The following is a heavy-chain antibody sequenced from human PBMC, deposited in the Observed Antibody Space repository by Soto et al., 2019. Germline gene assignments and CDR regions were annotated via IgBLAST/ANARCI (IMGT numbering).Heavy chain of an antibody. CDR2: IYPGDSDT. CDR1: GYNFTRYW. V-gene: IGHV5-51*01. J-gene: IGHJ4*02. Sequence: GESLKISCKGSGYNFTRYWIGWVRQMPGKGLEWMGIIYPGDSDTSYSPSFKDQFTISADKSISTAYLQWSSLKASDTAMYYCARLLVRGYYFDYWGQGTLVTVSS. CDR3: ARLLVRGYYFDY. D-gene: IGHD3-10*01.